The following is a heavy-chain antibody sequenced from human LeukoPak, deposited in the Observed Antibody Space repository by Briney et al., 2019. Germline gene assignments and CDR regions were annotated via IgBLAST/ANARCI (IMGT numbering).Heavy chain of an antibody. D-gene: IGHD6-19*01. CDR1: GFTFSSYA. V-gene: IGHV3-23*01. CDR2: ISGGSDST. J-gene: IGHJ6*02. CDR3: AKDRSGGGDYYFGMDV. Sequence: GGSLRLSCAASGFTFSSYAMSWVRQAPGKGLEWVSAISGGSDSTYYADSVKGRFTISRDNSQNALYLQMNSLRAEDTAVYYCAKDRSGGGDYYFGMDVWGPGTTVTVSS.